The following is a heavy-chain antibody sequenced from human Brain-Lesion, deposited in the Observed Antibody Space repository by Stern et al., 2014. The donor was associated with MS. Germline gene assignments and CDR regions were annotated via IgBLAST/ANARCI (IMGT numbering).Heavy chain of an antibody. Sequence: QVQLQESGPGLVKPSQTLSLSCTVSGGSISSGDWSWIRQPAGKGLEWIGRIFNSGSTRYNPSLKSRVTISIATSKNQSSLRLNPRTAADTAVYYCARGRVVPGFQYYATDVWGQGTTVIVSS. D-gene: IGHD2-2*01. CDR2: IFNSGST. V-gene: IGHV4-61*02. CDR3: ARGRVVPGFQYYATDV. J-gene: IGHJ6*02. CDR1: GGSISSGD.